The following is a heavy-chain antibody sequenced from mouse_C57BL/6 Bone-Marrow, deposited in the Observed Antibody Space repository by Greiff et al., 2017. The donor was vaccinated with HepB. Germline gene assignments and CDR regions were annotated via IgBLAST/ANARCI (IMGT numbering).Heavy chain of an antibody. CDR3: ARDVATVYYYAMDY. Sequence: EVQRVESGGGLVKPGGSLKLSCAASGFTFSSYAMSWVRQTPEKRLEWVATISDGGSYTYYPDNVKGRFTISRDNAKNNLYLQMSHLKSEDTAMYYCARDVATVYYYAMDYWGQGTSVTVSS. CDR1: GFTFSSYA. J-gene: IGHJ4*01. V-gene: IGHV5-4*01. D-gene: IGHD1-1*01. CDR2: ISDGGSYT.